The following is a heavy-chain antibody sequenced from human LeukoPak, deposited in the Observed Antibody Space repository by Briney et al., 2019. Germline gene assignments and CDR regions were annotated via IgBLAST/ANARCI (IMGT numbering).Heavy chain of an antibody. CDR1: GGTFNSYA. J-gene: IGHJ4*02. Sequence: SVKVSCKASGGTFNSYAISWVRQAPGQGLEWMGGIIPIFGTTYYAQNFQGRVTIIADESTNTAYMELSSLRSEDTAIYYCARLYSRSSDFDYWGQGTLVTVSS. V-gene: IGHV1-69*01. CDR3: ARLYSRSSDFDY. D-gene: IGHD6-6*01. CDR2: IIPIFGTT.